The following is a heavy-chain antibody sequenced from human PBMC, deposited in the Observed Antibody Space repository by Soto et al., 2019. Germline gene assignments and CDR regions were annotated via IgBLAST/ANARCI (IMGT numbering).Heavy chain of an antibody. CDR1: GFTFSSDA. D-gene: IGHD2-15*01. V-gene: IGHV3-23*01. CDR3: PKDSYSGYCSGGLCYAPRAPLFDY. J-gene: IGHJ4*02. CDR2: ISGSGGST. Sequence: EVQLLESGGGLVQRGGSLRLSCAASGFTFSSDAMSWVRQAPGKGLEWVSAISGSGGSTYYADSVKGRFTISRDNSKNTLYLQMNHLRSEDTAVYYFPKDSYSGYCSGGLCYAPRAPLFDYWGQGTLVTVSS.